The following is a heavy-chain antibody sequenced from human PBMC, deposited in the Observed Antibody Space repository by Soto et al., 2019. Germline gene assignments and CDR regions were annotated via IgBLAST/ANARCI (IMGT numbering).Heavy chain of an antibody. CDR1: GFTFDDYA. CDR3: VKDILNCSGGTCYPRYYFDY. J-gene: IGHJ4*02. D-gene: IGHD2-15*01. CDR2: ISWNSGSI. Sequence: GGSLRLSCAASGFTFDDYAMHWVRQAPGKGLEWVSGISWNSGSIGYADSVKGRFTISRDNAKNSLYLQMNSLRAEDTALYYCVKDILNCSGGTCYPRYYFDYWGQGTLVTVSS. V-gene: IGHV3-9*01.